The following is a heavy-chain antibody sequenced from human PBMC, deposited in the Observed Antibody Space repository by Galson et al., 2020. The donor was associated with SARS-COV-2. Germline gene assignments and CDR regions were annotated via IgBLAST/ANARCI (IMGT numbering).Heavy chain of an antibody. Sequence: TGGSLRLSCAASGFTFSDYYMSWIRQAPGKGLEWVSYISSSSSYTNYADSVKGRFTISRDNAKNSLYLQMNSLRAENTAVYYCARPLGAGSVWFDPWGQGTLVTVSS. D-gene: IGHD3-10*01. V-gene: IGHV3-11*06. J-gene: IGHJ5*02. CDR3: ARPLGAGSVWFDP. CDR1: GFTFSDYY. CDR2: ISSSSSYT.